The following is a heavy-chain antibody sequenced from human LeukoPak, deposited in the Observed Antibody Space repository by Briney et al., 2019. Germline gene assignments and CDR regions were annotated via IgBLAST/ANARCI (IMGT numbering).Heavy chain of an antibody. D-gene: IGHD1-26*01. J-gene: IGHJ3*02. CDR2: ISSSSSYI. CDR3: ARDITPDSGSYSIIDAFDI. V-gene: IGHV3-21*01. CDR1: GFTFSSYS. Sequence: GSLRLSCAASGFTFSSYSMNWVRQAPGKGLEWVSSISSSSSYIYYADSVKGRFTISRDNAKNSLYLQMNSLRAEDTAVYYCARDITPDSGSYSIIDAFDIWGQGTMVTVSS.